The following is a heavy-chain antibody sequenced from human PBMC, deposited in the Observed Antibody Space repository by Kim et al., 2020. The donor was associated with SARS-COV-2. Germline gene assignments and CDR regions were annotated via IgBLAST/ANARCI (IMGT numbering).Heavy chain of an antibody. CDR3: ARDPGGGYYGSGSYDY. D-gene: IGHD3-10*01. CDR2: ISSRSSYI. V-gene: IGHV3-21*01. CDR1: GFTFSGYS. Sequence: GGSLRLSCAASGFTFSGYSMNWVRQTPGKGLEWVSSISSRSSYIYYADSLKGRFTISRDNAKNSLYLQMNSLRAEDTAVYYCARDPGGGYYGSGSYDYWG. J-gene: IGHJ4*01.